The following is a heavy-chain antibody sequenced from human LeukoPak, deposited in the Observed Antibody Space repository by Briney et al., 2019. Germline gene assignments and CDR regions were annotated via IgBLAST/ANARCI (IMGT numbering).Heavy chain of an antibody. CDR2: ISGNGVST. J-gene: IGHJ4*02. CDR3: AKGSQKIDY. V-gene: IGHV3-23*01. Sequence: ETLSLTCAVYGGSFSGYYWSWIRQPPGKGLEWVSAISGNGVSTYYADSVKGRFTISRDNSKNTMYLQMNSLRAEDTAVFYCAKGSQKIDYWGQGTLVTVSS. CDR1: GGSFSGYY.